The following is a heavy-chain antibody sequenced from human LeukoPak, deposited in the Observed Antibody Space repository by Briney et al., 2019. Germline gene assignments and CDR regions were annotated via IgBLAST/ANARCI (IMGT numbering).Heavy chain of an antibody. V-gene: IGHV3-15*01. D-gene: IGHD6-13*01. Sequence: GGSLRLSCAASGFTFSNAWMSWVRQAPGKGLEWVGRIKSKTDGGTTDYAAPVKGRFTISRDDSKNTLYLQMNSLKTEDTAVYYCTTDGKAAPDAFDIWGQGTMVTVSS. J-gene: IGHJ3*02. CDR2: IKSKTDGGTT. CDR3: TTDGKAAPDAFDI. CDR1: GFTFSNAW.